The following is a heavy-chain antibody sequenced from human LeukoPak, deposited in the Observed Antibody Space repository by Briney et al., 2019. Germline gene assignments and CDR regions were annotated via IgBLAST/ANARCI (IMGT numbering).Heavy chain of an antibody. V-gene: IGHV4-39*01. J-gene: IGHJ4*02. CDR3: ARRKEMAPTIFDY. CDR2: IYYSGST. Sequence: SETLSLTCTVSGGSISSSSYYWGWIRQPPGKGLEWIGSIYYSGSTYYNPSLKSRVTISVDTSKNQFSLKLSSVTAADTAVYYCARRKEMAPTIFDYRGQGTLVTVSS. D-gene: IGHD5-24*01. CDR1: GGSISSSSYY.